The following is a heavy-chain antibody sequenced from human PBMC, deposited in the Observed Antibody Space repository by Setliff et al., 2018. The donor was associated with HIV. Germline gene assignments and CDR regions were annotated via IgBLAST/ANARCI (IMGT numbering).Heavy chain of an antibody. V-gene: IGHV3-48*01. D-gene: IGHD3-16*01. CDR2: ISSSSSTI. J-gene: IGHJ4*02. CDR3: ARPGGHDHKGG. CDR1: GFTFSSYS. Sequence: GGSLRLSCAASGFTFSSYSMNWVRQAPGKGLEWVSYISSSSSTIYYADSVKGRFTISRDNAKNSLYLQMNSLRAEDTAVYYCARPGGHDHKGGWGQGTLVTVSS.